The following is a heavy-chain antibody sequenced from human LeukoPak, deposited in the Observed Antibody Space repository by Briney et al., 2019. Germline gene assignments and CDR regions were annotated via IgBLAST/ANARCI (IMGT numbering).Heavy chain of an antibody. J-gene: IGHJ4*02. V-gene: IGHV1-2*02. D-gene: IGHD7-27*01. CDR3: VREWRGTGTYCFDY. CDR2: INPNNGGT. Sequence: ASVKVSCKASGCTFTDYYIHWVRQAPGQGREWMGWINPNNGGTKFVQKFQGRVALTRDTSISTVYMDLTRLTSDDTAVYYCVREWRGTGTYCFDYWGQGTLVTVSS. CDR1: GCTFTDYY.